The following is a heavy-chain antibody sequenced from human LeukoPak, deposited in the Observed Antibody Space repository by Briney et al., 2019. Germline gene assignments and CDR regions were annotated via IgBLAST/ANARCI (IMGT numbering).Heavy chain of an antibody. CDR3: AGEPARGITMVRGVIHPFDY. CDR1: GGTFSSYA. V-gene: IGHV1-69*13. CDR2: IIPIFGTA. J-gene: IGHJ4*02. Sequence: VKVSCKASGGTFSSYAISWVRQDPGQGLEWMGGIIPIFGTANYAQKFQGRVTITADESTSTAYMELSSLRSEDTAVYYCAGEPARGITMVRGVIHPFDYWGQGTLVTVSS. D-gene: IGHD3-10*01.